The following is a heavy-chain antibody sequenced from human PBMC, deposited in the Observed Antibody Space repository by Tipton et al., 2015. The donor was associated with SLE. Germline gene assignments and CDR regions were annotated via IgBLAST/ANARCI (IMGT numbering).Heavy chain of an antibody. V-gene: IGHV4-59*11. D-gene: IGHD4-17*01. CDR3: ARDGVTAVTTPDYYYYYGMDV. CDR2: LHYTGNT. J-gene: IGHJ6*02. Sequence: TLSLTCTVSGGSISSHYWSWIRQPPGKGLEWIGPLHYTGNTNYNPPLKSRITISVDTSKNQFSLKLSSVTAADTAVYYCARDGVTAVTTPDYYYYYGMDVWGQGTTVTVSS. CDR1: GGSISSHY.